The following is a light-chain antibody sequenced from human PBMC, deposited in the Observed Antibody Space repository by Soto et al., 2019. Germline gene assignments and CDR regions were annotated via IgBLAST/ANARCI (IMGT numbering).Light chain of an antibody. CDR1: QSVSSD. CDR2: DAS. V-gene: IGKV3-11*01. Sequence: EIVLTQSPVTLSLSPGEGTTLSCRASQSVSSDLAWFQQKPGQAPRLLIYDASNSATGIPARFSGSGSGTDLILTNSSLEPEDFAVYYCQRRSDWPRTFGGGTKVELK. CDR3: QRRSDWPRT. J-gene: IGKJ4*01.